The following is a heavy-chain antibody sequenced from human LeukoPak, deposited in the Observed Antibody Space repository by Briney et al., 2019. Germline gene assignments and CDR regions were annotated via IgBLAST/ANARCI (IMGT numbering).Heavy chain of an antibody. J-gene: IGHJ3*02. CDR1: GGSISSGGYY. Sequence: SETLSLTCTVSGGSISSGGYYWSWIRQHPGKGLEWIGYIYYSGSTYYNPSLKSRVTISVDTSKNQFSLKLSSVTAADTAVYYCARVGGSYRNDAFDIWGQGTMVTVSS. V-gene: IGHV4-31*03. CDR2: IYYSGST. CDR3: ARVGGSYRNDAFDI. D-gene: IGHD1-26*01.